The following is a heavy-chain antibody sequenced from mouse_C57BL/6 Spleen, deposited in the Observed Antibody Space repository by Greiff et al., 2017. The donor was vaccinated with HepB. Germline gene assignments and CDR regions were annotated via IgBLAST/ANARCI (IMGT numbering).Heavy chain of an antibody. Sequence: VQLQQSGAELVRPGASVKLSCKASGYTFTDYYINWVKQRPGQGLEWIARIYPGSGNTYYNEKFKGKATLTAEKSSSTAYMQLSSLTSEDSAVYFCARGGLRRRGYYAMDYWGQGTSVTVSS. CDR3: ARGGLRRRGYYAMDY. CDR1: GYTFTDYY. CDR2: IYPGSGNT. D-gene: IGHD2-4*01. V-gene: IGHV1-76*01. J-gene: IGHJ4*01.